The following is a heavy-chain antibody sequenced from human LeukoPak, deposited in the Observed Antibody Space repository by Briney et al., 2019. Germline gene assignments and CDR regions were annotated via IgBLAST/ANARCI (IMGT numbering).Heavy chain of an antibody. CDR3: ARDRGELWFGELPTGWFSR. D-gene: IGHD3-10*01. CDR2: IYHSGST. CDR1: GYSISSGYY. J-gene: IGHJ5*02. Sequence: PSETLSLTCAVSGYSISSGYYWGWIRQPPGKGLEWIGSIYHSGSTYYNPSLKSRVTISVDTSKNQFSLKLSSVTAADTAVYYCARDRGELWFGELPTGWFSRWGQGTLVTVAS. V-gene: IGHV4-38-2*02.